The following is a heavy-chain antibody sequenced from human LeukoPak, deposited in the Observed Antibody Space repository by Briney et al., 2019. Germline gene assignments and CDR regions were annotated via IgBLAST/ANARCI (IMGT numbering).Heavy chain of an antibody. D-gene: IGHD4-11*01. V-gene: IGHV3-30*18. CDR3: AKREMTTVTTPTYYYYGMDV. CDR1: GFTFSSYG. CDR2: ISYDGSNK. Sequence: GRSLRLSCAASGFTFSSYGMHWVRQAPGKGLEWVAVISYDGSNKYYADSVKGRFTISRDNSKNTLYLQMNSLRAEDTAVYYCAKREMTTVTTPTYYYYGMDVWGQGTTVTVSS. J-gene: IGHJ6*02.